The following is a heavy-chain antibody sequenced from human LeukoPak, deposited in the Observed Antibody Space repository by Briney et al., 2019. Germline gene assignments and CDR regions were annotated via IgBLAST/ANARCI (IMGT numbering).Heavy chain of an antibody. CDR2: ISGSGGST. CDR3: AKAHYGGNILIDY. D-gene: IGHD4-23*01. V-gene: IGHV3-23*01. J-gene: IGHJ4*02. CDR1: GFTFSSYA. Sequence: GGSLRLSCAASGFTFSSYAMSWVRQAPGKGLEWVSAISGSGGSTYYADSVKGRFTFSRDNSKNTLYLQMNSLRAEDTAVYYCAKAHYGGNILIDYWGQGTLVTVSS.